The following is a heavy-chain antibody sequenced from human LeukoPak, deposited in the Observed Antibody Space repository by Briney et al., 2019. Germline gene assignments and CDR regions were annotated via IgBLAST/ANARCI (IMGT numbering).Heavy chain of an antibody. CDR2: ISYDGSNK. CDR1: GFTFSSYG. D-gene: IGHD4-17*01. CDR3: AKDQGGGFLGPGYGYYQGYLGY. V-gene: IGHV3-30*18. J-gene: IGHJ4*02. Sequence: GGSLRLSCAASGFTFSSYGMHWVRQAPGKGLEWVAVISYDGSNKYYADSVKGRFTISRDNSKNTLYLQMNSLRAEDTAVYYCAKDQGGGFLGPGYGYYQGYLGYWGQGTLVTVPS.